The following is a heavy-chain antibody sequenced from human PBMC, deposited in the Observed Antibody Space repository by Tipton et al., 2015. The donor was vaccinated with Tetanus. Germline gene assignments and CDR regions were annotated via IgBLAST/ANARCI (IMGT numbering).Heavy chain of an antibody. CDR2: IYESGDT. V-gene: IGHV4-39*01. J-gene: IGHJ4*02. CDR3: ARHQSGYFTPFDY. Sequence: TLSLTCTVSGGSIRGGTFYWGWIRQPPGKGLEWIGSIYESGDTYYIPSLKSRVTISVYTSKNQFSLNLNSMAAADTGVYYCARHQSGYFTPFDYWGQGNQVTVSS. CDR1: GGSIRGGTFY. D-gene: IGHD3-3*01.